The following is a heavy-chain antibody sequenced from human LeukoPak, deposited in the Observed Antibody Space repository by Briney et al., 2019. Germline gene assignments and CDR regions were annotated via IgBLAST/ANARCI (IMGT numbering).Heavy chain of an antibody. CDR3: ARIGYCSSTSCYTTDV. D-gene: IGHD2-2*02. V-gene: IGHV4-34*01. CDR1: GGSFSGYY. Sequence: PSETLSLTCAVYGGSFSGYYWSWIRQPPGKGLEWIGEINHSGSTNYNPSLKSRVTISVDTSKNQFSLKLSSATAADTAVYYCARIGYCSSTSCYTTDVWGQGTTVTVSS. CDR2: INHSGST. J-gene: IGHJ6*02.